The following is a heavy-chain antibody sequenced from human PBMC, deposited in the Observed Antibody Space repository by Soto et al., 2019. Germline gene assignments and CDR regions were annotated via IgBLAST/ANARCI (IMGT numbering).Heavy chain of an antibody. Sequence: QVQLVQSGAEVKKPGASVKVSCKASGYTFTSYAIHWVRQAPGQRLEWMGGINTGYVNTKYSQKFQGRVTFTRDTSASTAYMELSSLRSEDTAVYYCASPTPTGYSSGWLVHWGQGTLVTVSS. CDR2: INTGYVNT. CDR3: ASPTPTGYSSGWLVH. V-gene: IGHV1-3*04. J-gene: IGHJ4*02. D-gene: IGHD6-19*01. CDR1: GYTFTSYA.